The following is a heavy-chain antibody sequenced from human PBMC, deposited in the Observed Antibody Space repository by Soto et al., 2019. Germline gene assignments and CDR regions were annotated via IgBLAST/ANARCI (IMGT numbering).Heavy chain of an antibody. D-gene: IGHD4-17*01. CDR3: ARTPGGAPSDYYFDF. Sequence: QVQLQESGPRLVKPSATLSLTCTVSGGAINSGDYYWTRIRHHPGEGLEWIGYIHYSGNTYYDPSLKSRLTISVDTSKNQFSLRLDSVTAADTAIYYCARTPGGAPSDYYFDFWGLGTLVTVSS. J-gene: IGHJ4*02. CDR2: IHYSGNT. V-gene: IGHV4-31*03. CDR1: GGAINSGDYY.